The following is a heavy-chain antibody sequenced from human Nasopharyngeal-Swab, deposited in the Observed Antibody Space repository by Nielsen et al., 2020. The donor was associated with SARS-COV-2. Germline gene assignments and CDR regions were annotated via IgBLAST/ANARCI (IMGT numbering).Heavy chain of an antibody. CDR1: GFIFSSYG. CDR2: IRYDG. Sequence: GGSLRLSCVASGFIFSSYGMHWVRQAPGKGLEWVAVIRYDGYSADSVKGRFTISRDNSKNTLYLQMNSLRAEDTAVYFCARDLRGYDNSAYQGLGYWGQGTLVTVSS. CDR3: ARDLRGYDNSAYQGLGY. V-gene: IGHV3-33*01. J-gene: IGHJ4*02. D-gene: IGHD3-22*01.